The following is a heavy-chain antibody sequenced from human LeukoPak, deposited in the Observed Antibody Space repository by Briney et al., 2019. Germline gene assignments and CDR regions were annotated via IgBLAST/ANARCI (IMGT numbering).Heavy chain of an antibody. CDR1: GFTFSSYG. CDR3: AKAREDTAMALPFDY. Sequence: GGSLRLSCGASGFTFSSYGMHWVRQAPGKGLEWVAVISYDGSNKYYADSVRGRFTISRDNSKNTLYLQMNSLRAEDTAVYYCAKAREDTAMALPFDYWGQGTLVTVSS. J-gene: IGHJ4*02. V-gene: IGHV3-30*18. D-gene: IGHD5-18*01. CDR2: ISYDGSNK.